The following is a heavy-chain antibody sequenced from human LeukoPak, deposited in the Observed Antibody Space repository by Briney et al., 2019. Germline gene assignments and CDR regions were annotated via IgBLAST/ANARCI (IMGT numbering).Heavy chain of an antibody. CDR3: ARAGIAAAVFDY. CDR1: GFTFSDYY. J-gene: IGHJ4*02. D-gene: IGHD6-13*01. Sequence: GESLRLSCAASGFTFSDYYMSWIRQAPGKGLEWVSYISSSGSTIYYAASVKGRFTISRDNAKNSLYLQMNSLRAEDTAVYYCARAGIAAAVFDYWGQGTLVTVSS. V-gene: IGHV3-11*01. CDR2: ISSSGSTI.